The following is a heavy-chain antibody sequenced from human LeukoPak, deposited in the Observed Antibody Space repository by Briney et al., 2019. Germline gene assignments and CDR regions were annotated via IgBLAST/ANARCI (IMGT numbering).Heavy chain of an antibody. V-gene: IGHV4-61*02. Sequence: PSQTLSLSCTVSGNSISSGDNYWSWLPQPAGQGLEWIVRIYTSGSTNYNPSLQSRVTISGDTSKNQFSLKLSSVTAADTAGYYCARLHYGGNYGYYYYYMDVWGKGTTVTISS. J-gene: IGHJ6*03. D-gene: IGHD4-23*01. CDR2: IYTSGST. CDR1: GNSISSGDNY. CDR3: ARLHYGGNYGYYYYYMDV.